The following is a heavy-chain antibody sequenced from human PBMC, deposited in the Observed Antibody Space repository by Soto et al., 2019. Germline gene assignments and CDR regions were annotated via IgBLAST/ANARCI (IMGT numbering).Heavy chain of an antibody. CDR2: ISAYNGNT. V-gene: IGHV1-18*04. CDR3: ARSPQYSSGWHY. D-gene: IGHD6-19*01. Sequence: ASVKVSCKASGYTFTSYGISWVRQAPGQGLEWMGWISAYNGNTNYAQKLQGRVTMTTDKSTSTAYMELSSLRSEDTAVYYCARSPQYSSGWHYWGQGTLVTVSS. CDR1: GYTFTSYG. J-gene: IGHJ4*02.